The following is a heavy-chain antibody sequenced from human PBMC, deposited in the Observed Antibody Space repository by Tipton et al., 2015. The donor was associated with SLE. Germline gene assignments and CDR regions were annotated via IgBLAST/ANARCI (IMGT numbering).Heavy chain of an antibody. CDR2: IYTSGST. J-gene: IGHJ5*02. CDR1: GGSISSGSYY. Sequence: TLSLTCTVSGGSISSGSYYWSWIWQPAGKGLEWIGRIYTSGSTNYNPPLKSRVTISVDTSKSQFSLKLTSVTAADTAVYYCARTWSFNWFAPWGQGTLVTVSS. V-gene: IGHV4-61*02. CDR3: ARTWSFNWFAP.